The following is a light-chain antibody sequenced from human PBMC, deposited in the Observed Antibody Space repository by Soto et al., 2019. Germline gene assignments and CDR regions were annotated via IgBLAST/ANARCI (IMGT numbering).Light chain of an antibody. CDR1: SSDVGGYNY. V-gene: IGLV2-8*01. Sequence: QSALTQPPSASGSPGQSVTISCTGTSSDVGGYNYVSWYQQHPGKAPKLMIYEVTKRPSGVPDRFSGSKSGNTASLTVSGLQAEDEAAYYCSSYAGSKNLVFGGGTKLTVL. J-gene: IGLJ3*02. CDR3: SSYAGSKNLV. CDR2: EVT.